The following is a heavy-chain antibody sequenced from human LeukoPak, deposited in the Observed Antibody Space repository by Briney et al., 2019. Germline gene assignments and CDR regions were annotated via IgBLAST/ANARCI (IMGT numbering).Heavy chain of an antibody. CDR1: GDSISSHY. CDR2: MYASGST. V-gene: IGHV4-4*07. CDR3: AKSKDNPLYYFDN. Sequence: SETLSLTCIVAGDSISSHYWSWIRQPAGKGLEWIGRMYASGSTNYNPSLKSRLTMSIDTSRNQFSLKLSSVTAEDTAVYYCAKSKDNPLYYFDNWGQGTLVTVSS. J-gene: IGHJ4*02.